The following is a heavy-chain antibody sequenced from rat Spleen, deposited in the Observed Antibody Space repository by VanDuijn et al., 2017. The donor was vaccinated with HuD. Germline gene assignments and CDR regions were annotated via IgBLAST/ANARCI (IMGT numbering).Heavy chain of an antibody. Sequence: EVQLVESGGGLVQPGRSLKLSCAASGFTFSNYDMAWVRQAPTKGLEWVASISPSGGSTYYRDSVKGRFTVSRDNAKNTLYLQMDSLRSEDTATYYCVRQETSGYSNWFTYWGQGTLVTVSP. J-gene: IGHJ3*01. CDR3: VRQETSGYSNWFTY. CDR2: ISPSGGST. CDR1: GFTFSNYD. D-gene: IGHD4-3*01. V-gene: IGHV5S13*01.